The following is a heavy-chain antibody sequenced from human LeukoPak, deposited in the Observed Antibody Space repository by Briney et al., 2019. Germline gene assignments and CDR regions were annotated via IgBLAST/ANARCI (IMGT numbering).Heavy chain of an antibody. Sequence: SETLSLTCAVYGGSFSGYYWSWIRQPPGKGLEWIGEINHSGSTNYNPSLKSRVTISVDTSKNQFSLKLSSVTAADTAVYYCASPVMVRGVIIPGWFDPWGQGTLVTVSS. J-gene: IGHJ5*02. D-gene: IGHD3-10*01. CDR2: INHSGST. CDR1: GGSFSGYY. CDR3: ASPVMVRGVIIPGWFDP. V-gene: IGHV4-34*01.